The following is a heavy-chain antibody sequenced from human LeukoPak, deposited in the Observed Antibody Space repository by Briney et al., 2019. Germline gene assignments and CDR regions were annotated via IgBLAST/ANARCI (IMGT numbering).Heavy chain of an antibody. J-gene: IGHJ4*02. CDR1: GFGFSNYA. Sequence: GGSLRLSCAASGFGFSNYAMSWVREAPGKGLEWVSAISGSGGTTFYADSVKGRFTISRDNSKNTLYLQMNSLRAEDTAVYYCANLAYDSSGYYLDWGQGTLVTVSS. D-gene: IGHD3-22*01. CDR3: ANLAYDSSGYYLD. CDR2: ISGSGGTT. V-gene: IGHV3-23*01.